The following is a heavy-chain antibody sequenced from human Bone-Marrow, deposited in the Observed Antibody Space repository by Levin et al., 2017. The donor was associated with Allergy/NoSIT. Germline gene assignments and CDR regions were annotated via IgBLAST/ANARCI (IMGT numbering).Heavy chain of an antibody. CDR2: IPHDGAKT. Sequence: GGSLRLSCAASGFTFSNFAMHWVRQAPGKGLEWVAAIPHDGAKTYYTDSVRGRFTISRDNSKNTLFVEMNSLRVEDTAVYYCARGPGLAVGKGYFDSWGQGTLVTVSS. CDR1: GFTFSNFA. J-gene: IGHJ5*01. D-gene: IGHD6-19*01. V-gene: IGHV3-30-3*01. CDR3: ARGPGLAVGKGYFDS.